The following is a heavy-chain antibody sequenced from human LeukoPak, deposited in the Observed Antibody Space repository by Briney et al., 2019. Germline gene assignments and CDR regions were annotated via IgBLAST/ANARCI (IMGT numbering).Heavy chain of an antibody. CDR3: ARGPPRGKYYYMDV. CDR1: GFTLSSFD. V-gene: IGHV3-13*01. J-gene: IGHJ6*03. Sequence: PGGSLRLSCAASGFTLSSFDMHWVRQPTGQGLEWVSTIGTASDTYYPGSVEGRFTLSRDNAKNSLYPQMNSLTAGDTAVYYCARGPPRGKYYYMDVWGKGTTVTVSS. D-gene: IGHD1-1*01. CDR2: IGTASDT.